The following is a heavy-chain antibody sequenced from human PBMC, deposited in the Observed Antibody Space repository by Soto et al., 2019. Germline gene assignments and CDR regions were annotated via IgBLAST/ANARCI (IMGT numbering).Heavy chain of an antibody. CDR3: ARDLERNYYDSSGPVV. D-gene: IGHD3-22*01. CDR1: GGSISSGGYY. J-gene: IGHJ4*02. V-gene: IGHV4-31*03. Sequence: SETLSLTCTVSGGSISSGGYYWSWIRQQPGKGMEWIGYIYYSGSTYYNPSLKSRVTISVDTSKNQFSLKLSSVTAADMAVYYCARDLERNYYDSSGPVVWGQGTLVTVS. CDR2: IYYSGST.